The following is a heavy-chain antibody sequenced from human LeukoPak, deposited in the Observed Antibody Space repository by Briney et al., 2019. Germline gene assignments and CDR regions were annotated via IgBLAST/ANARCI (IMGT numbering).Heavy chain of an antibody. CDR3: VRHPITIFGVVTAVNFDY. CDR2: IYYSGST. Sequence: PSETLSLTCTVSGGSISSSSYYWGWIRQPPGKGLEWIGSIYYSGSTYYNPSLKSRVTISVDTSKNQFSLKLSSVTAADTAVYYCVRHPITIFGVVTAVNFDYWGQGTLVTVSS. D-gene: IGHD3-3*01. V-gene: IGHV4-39*07. J-gene: IGHJ4*02. CDR1: GGSISSSSYY.